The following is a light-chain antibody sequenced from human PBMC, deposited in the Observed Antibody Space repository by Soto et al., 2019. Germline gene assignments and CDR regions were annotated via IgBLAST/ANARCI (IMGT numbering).Light chain of an antibody. CDR1: QSVGSRW. CDR2: GGS. V-gene: IGKV3-20*01. CDR3: QQYYSSRT. J-gene: IGKJ1*01. Sequence: EIVLTQSPGTVSLSPGERATLSCRASQSVGSRWLAWYQQKPGQAPRVLIYGGSNRATGIPDRFSGSGSGTDFTLTISRLEPEDCAVYYCQQYYSSRTFGQGTKVDMK.